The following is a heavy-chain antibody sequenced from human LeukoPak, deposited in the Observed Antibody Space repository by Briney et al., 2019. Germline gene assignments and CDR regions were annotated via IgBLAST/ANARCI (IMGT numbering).Heavy chain of an antibody. D-gene: IGHD4/OR15-4a*01. Sequence: GGSLRLSCAASEFFFSTSWMSWIRQAPGKGLEWVANIKQDGSEKYYVDSVKGRFTISRDNAKNSLYLQMNTLRAEDTAVYYCARALDLGHGLTFDYWGQGALVTVSS. CDR3: ARALDLGHGLTFDY. J-gene: IGHJ4*02. V-gene: IGHV3-7*04. CDR1: EFFFSTSW. CDR2: IKQDGSEK.